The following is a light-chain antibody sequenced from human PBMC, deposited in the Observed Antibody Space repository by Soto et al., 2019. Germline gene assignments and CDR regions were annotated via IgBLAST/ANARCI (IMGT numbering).Light chain of an antibody. J-gene: IGKJ1*01. CDR3: QQHNTYSRT. CDR2: QAS. Sequence: DLQMTQSPPTLSASVGDRVTITCRASQSISGWLAWYQQKPGKAPNLLIYQASTLESGVPSRFSGSGSGTEFTLTISSLQPDDFATYHCQQHNTYSRTFGQGTKVEIK. V-gene: IGKV1-5*03. CDR1: QSISGW.